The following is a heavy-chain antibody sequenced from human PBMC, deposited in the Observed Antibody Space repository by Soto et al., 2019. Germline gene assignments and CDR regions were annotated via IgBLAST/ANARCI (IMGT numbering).Heavy chain of an antibody. J-gene: IGHJ4*02. V-gene: IGHV1-3*01. D-gene: IGHD3-10*01. CDR2: INAGNGHT. CDR1: GFTFVRYA. CDR3: ARAGWFAEGYFDF. Sequence: ASVKVSCSASGFTFVRYAIHLVRQAPEQGLEWMAWINAGNGHTTYSQKFQGRVTITRDTSARTVYMELRSLRFEDTATYYCARAGWFAEGYFDFWGQGTPVTVSS.